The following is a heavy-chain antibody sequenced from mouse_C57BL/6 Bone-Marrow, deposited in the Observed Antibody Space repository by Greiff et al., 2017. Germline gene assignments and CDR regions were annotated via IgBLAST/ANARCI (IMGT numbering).Heavy chain of an antibody. CDR2: ISDGGSYT. V-gene: IGHV5-4*03. Sequence: EVQLLESGGGLVKPGGSLKLSCAASGFTFSNYAMPWVRQTPEKRLEWVATISDGGSYTYYPDNVKGRFTISRDNAKNNLYLQLRHLKSEDTAMYYCAGRWYAYGGRGTRVTVTA. J-gene: IGHJ3*01. CDR3: AGRWYAY. CDR1: GFTFSNYA.